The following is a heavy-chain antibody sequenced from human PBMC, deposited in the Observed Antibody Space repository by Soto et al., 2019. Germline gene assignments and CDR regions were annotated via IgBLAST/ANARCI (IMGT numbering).Heavy chain of an antibody. J-gene: IGHJ5*02. V-gene: IGHV1-18*01. CDR2: ISAYNGNT. CDR1: GYTFTSYG. D-gene: IGHD6-19*01. CDR3: ASTVRGYRSGWPDT. Sequence: GASVKVSCKASGYTFTSYGISWVRQAPGQGLEWMGWISAYNGNTNYAQKLQGRVTMTTDTSTSTAYMELRSLRSDDTAVYYCASTVRGYRSGWPDTWGPGTLVTVSS.